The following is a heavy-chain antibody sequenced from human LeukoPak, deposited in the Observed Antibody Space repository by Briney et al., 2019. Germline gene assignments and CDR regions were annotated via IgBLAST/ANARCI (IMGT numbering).Heavy chain of an antibody. CDR1: GFTFSSYS. V-gene: IGHV3-48*01. J-gene: IGHJ4*02. CDR2: ISSSSSTI. CDR3: ARAGRSGNYGYYFDS. Sequence: PGGSLRLSCAASGFTFSSYSMNWVRQAPGKGLEWVSYISSSSSTIYYADSVKGRFTISRDNAKNSLYLQMNSLRAEDTAVYYCARAGRSGNYGYYFDSWGQGTLVTVSS. D-gene: IGHD1-26*01.